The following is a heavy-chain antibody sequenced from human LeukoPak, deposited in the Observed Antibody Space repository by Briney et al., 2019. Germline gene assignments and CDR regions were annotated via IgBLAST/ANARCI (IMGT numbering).Heavy chain of an antibody. CDR1: GFTFSSYG. Sequence: GGSLRLSCAASGFTFSSYGTHWVRQAPGKGLEWVTFIRYDGSNKHYADSVKGRFTISRDNSKNTLYLQMNSLRAEDTAVYYCAKGGDYGDYVGGFDYWGQGTLVTVSS. D-gene: IGHD4-17*01. J-gene: IGHJ4*02. CDR2: IRYDGSNK. CDR3: AKGGDYGDYVGGFDY. V-gene: IGHV3-30*02.